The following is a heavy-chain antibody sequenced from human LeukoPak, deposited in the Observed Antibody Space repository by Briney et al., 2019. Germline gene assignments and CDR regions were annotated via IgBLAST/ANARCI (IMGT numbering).Heavy chain of an antibody. D-gene: IGHD1-26*01. Sequence: ASVKVSCKASGGTFSSYAISWVRQAPGRGLEWMGRIIPILGIANYAQKFQGRVTITADKSTSTAYMELSSLRSEDTAVYYCARGSGSYYPPGYWGQGTLVTVSS. CDR2: IIPILGIA. V-gene: IGHV1-69*04. CDR1: GGTFSSYA. CDR3: ARGSGSYYPPGY. J-gene: IGHJ4*02.